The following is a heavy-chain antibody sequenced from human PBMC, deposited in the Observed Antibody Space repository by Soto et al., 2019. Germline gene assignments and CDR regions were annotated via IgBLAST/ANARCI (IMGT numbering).Heavy chain of an antibody. D-gene: IGHD6-13*01. Sequence: ASVKVSCKASGYTFTSYYMHWVRQAPGQGLEWMGIINPSGGSTSYAQKFQGRVTMTRDASTSTVYMELSSLRSEDTAVYYCARDQGIAAAGTYYYYYGMDVWGQGTTVNVSS. J-gene: IGHJ6*02. V-gene: IGHV1-46*01. CDR2: INPSGGST. CDR1: GYTFTSYY. CDR3: ARDQGIAAAGTYYYYYGMDV.